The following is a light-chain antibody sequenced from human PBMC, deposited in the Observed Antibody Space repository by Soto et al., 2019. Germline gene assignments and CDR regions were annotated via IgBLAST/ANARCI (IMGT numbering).Light chain of an antibody. J-gene: IGKJ4*01. CDR3: QQSYDVQFT. Sequence: DIQLTQSPSSLSASVGDEVTITCRASQGISHYLTWYQQKPGRAPTLLIYGVSTLQSGVPSRFSGGGSGTDFTLTISNLQLEDFATYYFQQSYDVQFTFGGGTRVEIK. CDR1: QGISHY. CDR2: GVS. V-gene: IGKV1-39*01.